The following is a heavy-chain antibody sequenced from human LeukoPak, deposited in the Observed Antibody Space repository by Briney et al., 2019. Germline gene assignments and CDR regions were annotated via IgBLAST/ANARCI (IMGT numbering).Heavy chain of an antibody. CDR3: ATDGAGFDT. CDR2: INIGGTNT. Sequence: GGSLRLSCAASGLTFSDYYMSWIRQAPGKGLEWLSYINIGGTNTHYADSVKGRFTISRDNAKKSLYLEMTNLRAKDTAVYYCATDGAGFDTWGQGVLVTVSS. V-gene: IGHV3-11*01. J-gene: IGHJ5*02. CDR1: GLTFSDYY.